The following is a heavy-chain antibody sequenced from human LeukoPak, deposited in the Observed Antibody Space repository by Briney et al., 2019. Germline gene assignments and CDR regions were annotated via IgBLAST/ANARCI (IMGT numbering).Heavy chain of an antibody. CDR1: GFTFSSYD. Sequence: GGSLRLPCAASGFTFSSYDMHWVRQVAGKGLEWVSSIGTIGDTFYPGSVKGRFTISRENAKNSLYLQMNSLRAGDTAVYYCARATVIGTVPVPGFLDVWGKGTTVTVSS. CDR2: IGTIGDT. V-gene: IGHV3-13*01. D-gene: IGHD6-19*01. CDR3: ARATVIGTVPVPGFLDV. J-gene: IGHJ6*04.